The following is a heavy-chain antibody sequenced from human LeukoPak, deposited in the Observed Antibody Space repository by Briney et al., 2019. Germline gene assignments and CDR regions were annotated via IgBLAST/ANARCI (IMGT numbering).Heavy chain of an antibody. Sequence: SETLSLTCAVYGGSFSGYYWSWIRQPPGNGLEWIGEINHSGSTNYNPSLKSRVTISVDTSKNQFSLKLSSVTAADTAVYYCARGANGYRYGRYYFDYWGQGTLVTVSS. D-gene: IGHD5-18*01. J-gene: IGHJ4*02. V-gene: IGHV4-34*01. CDR2: INHSGST. CDR1: GGSFSGYY. CDR3: ARGANGYRYGRYYFDY.